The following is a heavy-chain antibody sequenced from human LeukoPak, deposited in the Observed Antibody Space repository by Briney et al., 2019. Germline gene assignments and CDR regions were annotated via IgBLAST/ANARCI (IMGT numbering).Heavy chain of an antibody. D-gene: IGHD3-22*01. J-gene: IGHJ4*02. CDR1: GGTFSSYT. V-gene: IGHV1-69*10. Sequence: SVKVSCKASGGTFSSYTISWVRQAPGQGLEWMGGIIPILGIANYAQKFQGRVTITADKSTSTAYMELSSLRSEDTAVYYCARGTYYDSSGYYIDYWGQGTLVTVSS. CDR2: IIPILGIA. CDR3: ARGTYYDSSGYYIDY.